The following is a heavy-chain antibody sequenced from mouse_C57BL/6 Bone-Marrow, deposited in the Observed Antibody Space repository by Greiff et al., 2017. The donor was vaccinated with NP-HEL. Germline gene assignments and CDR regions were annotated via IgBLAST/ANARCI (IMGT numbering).Heavy chain of an antibody. CDR1: GFTFSDYY. J-gene: IGHJ4*01. V-gene: IGHV5-12*01. CDR2: ISNGGGST. D-gene: IGHD1-1*01. Sequence: DVKLVESGGGLVQPGGSLKLSCAASGFTFSDYYMYWVRQTPEKRLEWVAYISNGGGSTYYLDTVKGRFTISRDNAKNTLYLQMSRLKSEDTAMYYCASGTYYYGSSPDWAMDYWGQGTSVTVSS. CDR3: ASGTYYYGSSPDWAMDY.